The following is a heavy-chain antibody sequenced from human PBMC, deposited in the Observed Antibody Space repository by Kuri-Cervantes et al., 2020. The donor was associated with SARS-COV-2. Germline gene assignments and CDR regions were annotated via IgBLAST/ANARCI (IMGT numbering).Heavy chain of an antibody. V-gene: IGHV1-8*01. J-gene: IGHJ6*02. CDR3: ARYSSYSLYYGMDV. CDR2: MNPNSGNT. Sequence: SVTVPCKASGYTFTRYDTNRVRQATGQGREWMGWMNPNSGNTGYAQKFQGRVTMTRNTSISTAYMELSRLRSDDTAVYYCARYSSYSLYYGMDVWGQGTTVTVSS. CDR1: GYTFTRYD. D-gene: IGHD2-21*01.